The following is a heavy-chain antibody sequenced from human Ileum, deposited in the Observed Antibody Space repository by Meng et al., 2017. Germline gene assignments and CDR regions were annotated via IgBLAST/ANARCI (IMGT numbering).Heavy chain of an antibody. CDR3: ASGSGSLDY. Sequence: QAKMQQPGPGLMLPCQAIARTGTVYGGSCSRHSAAWNWVRQSPLRDLEWLGSTYYRSKWYSEYAISVKMRISITPDTSKNQFSLQMNSVTPEDTAVYYCASGSGSLDYWGPGTLVTVSS. CDR2: TYYRSKWYS. CDR1: GGSCSRHSAA. V-gene: IGHV6-1*02. J-gene: IGHJ4*02. D-gene: IGHD3-3*01.